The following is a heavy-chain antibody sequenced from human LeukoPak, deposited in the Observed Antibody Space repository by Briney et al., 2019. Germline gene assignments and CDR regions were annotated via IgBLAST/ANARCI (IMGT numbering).Heavy chain of an antibody. CDR3: XXXXXXXXFNYYYYYGMDV. Sequence: GGSLRLSCAASAFTFSSYAMSWVRQAPGKGLEWVSAISGSGGSTYYADSVKGRFTISRDNSKNTLYLQMNSLRAEDTAVYYCXXXXXXXXFNYYYYYGMDVWGQGTTVTVSS. J-gene: IGHJ6*02. CDR2: ISGSGGST. V-gene: IGHV3-23*01. CDR1: AFTFSSYA.